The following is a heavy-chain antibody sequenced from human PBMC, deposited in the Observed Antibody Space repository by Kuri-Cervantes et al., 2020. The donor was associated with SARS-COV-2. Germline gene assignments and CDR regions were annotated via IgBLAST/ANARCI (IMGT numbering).Heavy chain of an antibody. Sequence: SVKVSCKASGGTFSSYAISWVRQAPGQGLEWMGGIIPIFGIANYAQKFQGRVTITADKSTSTAYMELSSLRSEDTAVYYCARDLVPGLLLPSYYYMDVWGKGTTVTVSS. CDR1: GGTFSSYA. CDR3: ARDLVPGLLLPSYYYMDV. D-gene: IGHD2-2*01. CDR2: IIPIFGIA. J-gene: IGHJ6*03. V-gene: IGHV1-69*10.